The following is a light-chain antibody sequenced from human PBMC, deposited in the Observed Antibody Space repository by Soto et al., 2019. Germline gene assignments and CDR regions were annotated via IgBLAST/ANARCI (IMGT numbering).Light chain of an antibody. CDR3: QQYGTSPIT. CDR2: GAS. V-gene: IGKV3-20*01. J-gene: IGKJ5*01. CDR1: QTVSSY. Sequence: ENVLTQSPGTLSLSPGGRATPSCRASQTVSSYLTWYQQRPGQAPRLLIYGASKRATGIPDRFSGSGSGTDFTLTISRLEPEDFALYYCQQYGTSPITFGQGTRLEI.